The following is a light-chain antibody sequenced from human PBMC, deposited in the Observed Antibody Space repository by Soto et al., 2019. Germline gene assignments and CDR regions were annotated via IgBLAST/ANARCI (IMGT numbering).Light chain of an antibody. CDR2: EVS. V-gene: IGLV2-8*01. Sequence: QSALTQPPSASGSPGQSVTISCTGTSSDVGGYNCVSWYQQHPGKAPKLMIYEVSKRPSGVPDRFSGSKSGNTASLTVSGLQAADEADYYCSSYAGSNNWNFGTGTKLTVL. CDR3: SSYAGSNNWN. CDR1: SSDVGGYNC. J-gene: IGLJ1*01.